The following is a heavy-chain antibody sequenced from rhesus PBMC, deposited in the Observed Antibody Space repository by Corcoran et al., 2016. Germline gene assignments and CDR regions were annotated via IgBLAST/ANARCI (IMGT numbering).Heavy chain of an antibody. CDR2: IAVSGGST. V-gene: IGHV4-173*01. Sequence: QVQLQESGPGVVKPSETLSLTCAVSGGSISSNFWSWIRHAPGKGLEWIGRIAVSGGSTDYNPSLNSRVTISTDTSNNQFSLKLTSMTAADTAVYYCARVPYSGSFWYFDLWGPGTPITISS. CDR1: GGSISSNF. CDR3: ARVPYSGSFWYFDL. J-gene: IGHJ2*01. D-gene: IGHD6-25*01.